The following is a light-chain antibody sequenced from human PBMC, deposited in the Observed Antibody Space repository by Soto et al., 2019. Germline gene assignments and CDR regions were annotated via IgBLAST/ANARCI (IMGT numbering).Light chain of an antibody. CDR3: QQYNNWPWT. CDR2: GAS. Sequence: EIVMTQSPATLSVSPGERATLSCRASQSVSGNLAWYQQKPGQAPSLLIYGASTRATGVPARFSGSESGTEFTLTITSLQSEDFAVYYCQQYNNWPWTFGQGNRVEIK. CDR1: QSVSGN. V-gene: IGKV3-15*01. J-gene: IGKJ1*01.